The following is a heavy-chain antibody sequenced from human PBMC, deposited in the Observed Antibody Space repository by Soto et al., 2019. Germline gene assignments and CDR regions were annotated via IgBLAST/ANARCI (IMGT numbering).Heavy chain of an antibody. J-gene: IGHJ6*03. D-gene: IGHD3-3*01. CDR3: ARIQSGYLNYYYYYMDV. CDR2: INHSGST. Sequence: SETLSLTCAVYGGSFSGYYWSWIRQPPGKGLEWIGEINHSGSTNYNPSLKSRVTISIDTSKNQFSLKLSSVTAADTAVYYCARIQSGYLNYYYYYMDVWGKGTTVTVSS. CDR1: GGSFSGYY. V-gene: IGHV4-34*01.